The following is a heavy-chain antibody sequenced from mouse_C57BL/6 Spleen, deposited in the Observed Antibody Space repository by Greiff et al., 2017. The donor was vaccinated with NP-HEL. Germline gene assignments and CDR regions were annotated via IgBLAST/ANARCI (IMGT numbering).Heavy chain of an antibody. D-gene: IGHD2-4*01. J-gene: IGHJ3*01. CDR2: IHPNSGST. Sequence: VKLQQPGAELVKPGASVKLSCKASGYTFTSYWMHWVKQRPGQGLEWIGMIHPNSGSTNYNEKFKSKATLTVDKSSSTAYMQLSSLTSEDSAVYYCAIYYDYWFAYWGQGTLVTVSA. CDR3: AIYYDYWFAY. CDR1: GYTFTSYW. V-gene: IGHV1-64*01.